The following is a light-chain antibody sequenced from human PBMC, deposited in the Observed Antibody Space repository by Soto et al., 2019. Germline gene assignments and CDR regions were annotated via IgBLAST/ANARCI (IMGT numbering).Light chain of an antibody. CDR3: CSYAGSYTKV. CDR1: SSDVGGYNY. J-gene: IGLJ3*02. Sequence: QSALTQPRSVSGSPGQSVTISCTGTSSDVGGYNYVSWYQQHPGKAPKLMIYDVSQRPSGVPDRFSGSKSGNTASLTISGLQAEYEADYYCCSYAGSYTKVFGGGTKVTVL. V-gene: IGLV2-11*01. CDR2: DVS.